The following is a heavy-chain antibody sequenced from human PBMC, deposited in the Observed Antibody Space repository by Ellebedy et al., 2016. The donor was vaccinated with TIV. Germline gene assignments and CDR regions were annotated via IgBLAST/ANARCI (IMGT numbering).Heavy chain of an antibody. CDR2: MSYDGGDK. V-gene: IGHV3-30-3*01. Sequence: GESLKISCSVSGLTFRSYVFHWVRQAPGKGLEWVAVMSYDGGDKYYAESVRGRFTISRDNSKSTLSLQMNSLRAEGTAMYYCAREHLYGDYSFDYWGQGTLVTVSS. D-gene: IGHD4-17*01. CDR1: GLTFRSYV. CDR3: AREHLYGDYSFDY. J-gene: IGHJ4*02.